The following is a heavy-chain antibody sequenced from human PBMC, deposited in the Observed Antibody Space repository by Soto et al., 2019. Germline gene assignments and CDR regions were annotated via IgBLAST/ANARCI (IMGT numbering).Heavy chain of an antibody. CDR1: GFTFSSSG. J-gene: IGHJ5*02. CDR3: ASAAGGSWILGS. V-gene: IGHV3-33*01. D-gene: IGHD5-12*01. Sequence: QVHLVASGGGVVQPGRSLRLSCAASGFTFSSSGMHWVRQTPGKGLEWVALIWYDGTKKYYGDSVKGRFTIYRDDSQNTVYLELNSLRVADSAVYYCASAAGGSWILGSWGQGTLVTVSS. CDR2: IWYDGTKK.